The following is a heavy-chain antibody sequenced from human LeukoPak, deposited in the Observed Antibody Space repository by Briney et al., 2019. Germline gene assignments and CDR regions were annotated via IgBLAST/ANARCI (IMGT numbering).Heavy chain of an antibody. CDR2: IDPADGET. CDR1: EYPFINYY. CDR3: ARDHEERGPYLDL. D-gene: IGHD3-10*01. V-gene: IGHV1-69-2*01. J-gene: IGHJ4*02. Sequence: GASVTVSFKASEYPFINYYIHWLQQAPGKGGEGMGRIDPADGETTYAENFQGRVTFTADTSTYTIYMELNSLTLADRAVYFCARDHEERGPYLDLWGQGTQVIVSS.